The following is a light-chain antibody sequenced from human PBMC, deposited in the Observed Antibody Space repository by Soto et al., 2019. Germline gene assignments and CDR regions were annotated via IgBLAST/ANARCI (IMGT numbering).Light chain of an antibody. Sequence: EIVLTQSPDTLSLSPGERATLSCRTSQSVNSNFLAWYQQKPGQAPRLLFYDASTRAAGVPDRFRGGGSGTDFTLTITRLEPEDFAIYYCQQYGRSPLLYAFGQGNRVGVK. CDR3: QQYGRSPLLYA. V-gene: IGKV3-20*01. CDR1: QSVNSNF. CDR2: DAS. J-gene: IGKJ2*01.